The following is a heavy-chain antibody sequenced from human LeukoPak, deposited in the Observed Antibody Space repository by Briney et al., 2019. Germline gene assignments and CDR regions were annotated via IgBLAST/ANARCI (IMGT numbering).Heavy chain of an antibody. D-gene: IGHD4-17*01. Sequence: SETLSLTCTVSGGSISGYYWSWIRQPAGKGLEWIGRINTSGSTNYNPSLESRATMSVDTSKNQFSLKLISVTAADTAVYYCARHRDTVNWFDPWGQGTLVTVSS. CDR3: ARHRDTVNWFDP. CDR1: GGSISGYY. CDR2: INTSGST. J-gene: IGHJ5*02. V-gene: IGHV4-4*07.